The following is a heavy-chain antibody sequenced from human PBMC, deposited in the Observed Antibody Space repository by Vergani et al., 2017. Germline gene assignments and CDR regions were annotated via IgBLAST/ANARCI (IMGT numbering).Heavy chain of an antibody. CDR3: ARDCPGGGGDCSAGWYFDL. CDR2: VDPEDGET. CDR1: GYTFTDHY. Sequence: EVQLVQSGAEVKKPGATMKISCKVSGYTFTDHYMHWVKQAPGKGLEWMGLVDPEDGETIYAEKFKGRVTIAADTSTDTAHLELSNLRSEDTAVYYCARDCPGGGGDCSAGWYFDLWGRGTLVTVSS. D-gene: IGHD2-21*02. V-gene: IGHV1-69-2*01. J-gene: IGHJ2*01.